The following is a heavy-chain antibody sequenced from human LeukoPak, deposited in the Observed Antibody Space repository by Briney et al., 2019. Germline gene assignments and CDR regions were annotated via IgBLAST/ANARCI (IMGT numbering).Heavy chain of an antibody. J-gene: IGHJ5*02. CDR2: FDPEDGET. Sequence: AASVKVSCKVSGYTLTELSMHGVRQAPGKGVEWMEGFDPEDGETIYAQKFQGRVTMTEDTSTDTAYMELSSLRSEDTAVYYCATAWYSSEPNWFDPWGQGTLVTVSS. V-gene: IGHV1-24*01. D-gene: IGHD6-25*01. CDR1: GYTLTELS. CDR3: ATAWYSSEPNWFDP.